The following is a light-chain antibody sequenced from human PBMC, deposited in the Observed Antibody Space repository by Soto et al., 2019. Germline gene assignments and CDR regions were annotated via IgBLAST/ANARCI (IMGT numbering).Light chain of an antibody. CDR3: QQYGSSST. CDR2: GAA. V-gene: IGKV3-20*01. CDR1: QSVRGSY. Sequence: EMVLTQSPGTLSLSPGARSTLSCRASQSVRGSYLAWYQQKPGQAPRLLIFGAASRATGIPDRFTGRGSGTDFTLTISRLEPEDFAVYYCQQYGSSSTFGQGTKVDIK. J-gene: IGKJ1*01.